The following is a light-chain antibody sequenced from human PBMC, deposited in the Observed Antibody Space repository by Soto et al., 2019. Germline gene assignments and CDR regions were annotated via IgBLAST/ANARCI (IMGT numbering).Light chain of an antibody. V-gene: IGKV1-27*01. CDR1: QDINNY. CDR2: GAS. J-gene: IGKJ4*01. CDR3: QTYNSATLP. Sequence: DIQMTQSPSSLSASVGDRVTITCRASQDINNYLAWYQQKPGKVPKLLIYGASTLHSGVPSRFSGSGSGTDFTLTTSRLQPGDVATYYCQTYNSATLPFRGGTKVDIX.